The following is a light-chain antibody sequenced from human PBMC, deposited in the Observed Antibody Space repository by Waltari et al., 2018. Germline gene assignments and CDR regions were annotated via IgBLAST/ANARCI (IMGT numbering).Light chain of an antibody. CDR2: WGS. Sequence: DIVMTQSPLSLAVTPGEPASISCRSSQSLLHSEGYTFFDWYLQKPGQSPQRLVYWGSSRASGVPDRFSGSGSGTDFTLKIRRVEAEDVGVYYCMQGLQTPYTFGQGTKLEIK. J-gene: IGKJ2*01. CDR1: QSLLHSEGYTF. V-gene: IGKV2-28*01. CDR3: MQGLQTPYT.